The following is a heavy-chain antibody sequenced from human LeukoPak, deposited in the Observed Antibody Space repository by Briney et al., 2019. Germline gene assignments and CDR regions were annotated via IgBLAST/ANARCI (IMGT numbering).Heavy chain of an antibody. V-gene: IGHV1-69*01. CDR3: ARDPLGLKSTYYYDSSGQGSPFDY. J-gene: IGHJ4*02. CDR1: GGTFSSYA. CDR2: IIPIFGTA. Sequence: SVKVSCKASGGTFSSYAISWVRQAPGQGLEWMGGIIPIFGTANYAQKFQGRVTITADESTSTAYMELSSLRSEDTAVYYCARDPLGLKSTYYYDSSGQGSPFDYWGQGTLVTVSS. D-gene: IGHD3-22*01.